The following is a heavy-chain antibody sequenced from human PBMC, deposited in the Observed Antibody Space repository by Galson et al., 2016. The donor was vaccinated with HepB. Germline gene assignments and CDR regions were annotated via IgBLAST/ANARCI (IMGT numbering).Heavy chain of an antibody. Sequence: SLRLSCAASGFTFSSYAMSWVRQAPGKGLEWVSAISGSGAGTNYADSVKGRFTISRDNSKKTLYLQMNSLRAEDTAVYFCASEWELHTFDNWGQGTLVTVSS. J-gene: IGHJ4*02. CDR3: ASEWELHTFDN. V-gene: IGHV3-23*01. CDR2: ISGSGAGT. CDR1: GFTFSSYA. D-gene: IGHD1-26*01.